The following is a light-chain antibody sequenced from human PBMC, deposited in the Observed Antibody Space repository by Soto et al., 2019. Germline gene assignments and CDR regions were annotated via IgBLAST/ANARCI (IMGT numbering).Light chain of an antibody. Sequence: EIVMTQSPATLSVSQGERATLSCRASESVSSNLAWYQQKPGQAPRLLIYGASTRATGVPARFSGSGSGTEFTLTISSLQSEDFAVFYCQQYNKWTLTFGGGTKVELK. V-gene: IGKV3-15*01. CDR2: GAS. CDR3: QQYNKWTLT. J-gene: IGKJ4*01. CDR1: ESVSSN.